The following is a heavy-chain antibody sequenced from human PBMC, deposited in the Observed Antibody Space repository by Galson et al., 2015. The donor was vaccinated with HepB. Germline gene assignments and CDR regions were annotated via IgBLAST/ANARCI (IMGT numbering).Heavy chain of an antibody. CDR2: IYTSGST. V-gene: IGHV4-61*02. Sequence: TLSLTCSVSGGSISSGSYYWSWIRQPAGKGLEWIGRIYTSGSTNYNPSLKSRVTMSVDTSKNQFSLKLTSVTAADTAVYYCARAPFNDFWSGWIDYWGQGTLVTVSS. J-gene: IGHJ4*02. D-gene: IGHD3-3*01. CDR3: ARAPFNDFWSGWIDY. CDR1: GGSISSGSYY.